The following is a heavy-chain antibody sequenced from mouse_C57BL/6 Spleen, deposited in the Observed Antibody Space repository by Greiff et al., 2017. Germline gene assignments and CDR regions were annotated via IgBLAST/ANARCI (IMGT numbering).Heavy chain of an antibody. CDR2: IYPGDGDT. J-gene: IGHJ4*01. D-gene: IGHD2-1*01. V-gene: IGHV1-82*01. Sequence: QVQLQQSGPELVKPGASVKISCKASGYAFSSSWMNWVKQRPGKGLEWIGRIYPGDGDTNYNGKFKGKATLTVDKSSSTAYMQLSSLTSEDSAVYFCARWDYGNSGAMDYWGQGTSVTVSS. CDR3: ARWDYGNSGAMDY. CDR1: GYAFSSSW.